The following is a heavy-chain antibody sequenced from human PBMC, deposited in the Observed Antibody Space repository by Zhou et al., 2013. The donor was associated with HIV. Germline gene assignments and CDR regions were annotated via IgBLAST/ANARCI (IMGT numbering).Heavy chain of an antibody. D-gene: IGHD3-22*01. CDR3: AGGGGENEYYDSSDYFPRDAFDI. V-gene: IGHV1-69*16. J-gene: IGHJ3*02. CDR1: GYTFTAYY. Sequence: QVQLVQSGAEVKKPGASVKVSCQTSGYTFTAYYMHWVRQAPGQGLEWMGGIIPILGTPNYAQKFQGRVAISTDDSSTTAYMELSSLTFEDTAVYYCAGGGGENEYYDSSDYFPRDAFDIWGQGTMVIVSS. CDR2: IIPILGTP.